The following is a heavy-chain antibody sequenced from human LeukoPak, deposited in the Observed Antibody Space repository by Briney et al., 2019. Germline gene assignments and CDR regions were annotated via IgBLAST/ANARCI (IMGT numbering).Heavy chain of an antibody. D-gene: IGHD4-17*01. CDR2: IRYDGSIK. J-gene: IGHJ6*03. V-gene: IGHV3-30*02. Sequence: GGSLRLSCAASGFTFSSYGIHWVRQAPAKGLEGVAFIRYDGSIKYYADSVKRRFTISRDNSKDTLYLQMNSLRAEDTAVYYCAKGIDYGDYMDVWGKGTTVTVSS. CDR3: AKGIDYGDYMDV. CDR1: GFTFSSYG.